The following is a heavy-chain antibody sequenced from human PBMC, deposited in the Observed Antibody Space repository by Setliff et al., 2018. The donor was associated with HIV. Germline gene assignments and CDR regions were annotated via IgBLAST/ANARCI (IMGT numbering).Heavy chain of an antibody. J-gene: IGHJ3*02. CDR1: GYTFTNFA. V-gene: IGHV1-18*01. D-gene: IGHD2-15*01. CDR3: ARIRAAALLNDFDI. Sequence: ASVKVSCKTSGYTFTNFAISWVRQAPGQGLEWMGWINGYNGNTNYAQNFQGRVTVTTDTTSSTAYMELRSLRSDDTAMYYCARIRAAALLNDFDIWGQGTMVTVSS. CDR2: INGYNGNT.